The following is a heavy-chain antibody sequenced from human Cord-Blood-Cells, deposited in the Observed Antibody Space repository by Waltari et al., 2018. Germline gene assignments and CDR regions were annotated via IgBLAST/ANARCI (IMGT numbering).Heavy chain of an antibody. CDR2: IWYDGSNK. D-gene: IGHD3-3*01. J-gene: IGHJ4*02. Sequence: QVQLVESGGGVVQPGRSLRLSCAASGFTFSSYGLPWVRQAPGKGLEWVAVIWYDGSNKYYAASVKGRFTISRDNSKNTLYLQMNSLRAEDTAVYYCARDIEGWLGWSGYYFDYWGQGTLVTVSS. V-gene: IGHV3-33*01. CDR1: GFTFSSYG. CDR3: ARDIEGWLGWSGYYFDY.